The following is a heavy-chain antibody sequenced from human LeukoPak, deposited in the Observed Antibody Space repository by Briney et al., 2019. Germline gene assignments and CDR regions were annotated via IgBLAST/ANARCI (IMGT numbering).Heavy chain of an antibody. D-gene: IGHD3-3*01. Sequence: GGSLRLSCAASGFTVSSNYMSWVRQAPGKGLEWVSVIYSGGSTYYADSVKGRFTISRDNSKNTLYLQMNSLRAEDTAVYYCAKDVQVLRAFDYWGQGTLVTVSS. CDR2: IYSGGST. V-gene: IGHV3-53*01. J-gene: IGHJ4*02. CDR3: AKDVQVLRAFDY. CDR1: GFTVSSNY.